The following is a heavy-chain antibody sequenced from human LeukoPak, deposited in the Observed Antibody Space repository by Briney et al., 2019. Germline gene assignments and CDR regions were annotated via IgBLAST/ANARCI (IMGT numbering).Heavy chain of an antibody. CDR3: AKAATYCGGDCYGLFDY. CDR1: GFTFSSYA. CDR2: ISGSGGST. V-gene: IGHV3-23*01. J-gene: IGHJ4*02. D-gene: IGHD2-21*02. Sequence: PGGSLRLSCAASGFTFSSYAMSWVRQAPGKGLEWVSAISGSGGSTYYADSAKGRFTISRDNSKNTLYLQMNSLRAEDTAVYYCAKAATYCGGDCYGLFDYWGQGTLVTVSS.